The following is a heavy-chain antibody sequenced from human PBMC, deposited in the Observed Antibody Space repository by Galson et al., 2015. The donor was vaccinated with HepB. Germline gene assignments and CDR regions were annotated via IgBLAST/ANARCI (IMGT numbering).Heavy chain of an antibody. Sequence: SLRLSCAASGFTFSSYWMNWVRQAPGGGLEWVANIKPDGSERYYVDSVKGRFTLSRDNAKNSLYLQMNSLRAEDTAVYYCARGMGGMDDSCADRAFDIWGQGTMVTVSS. CDR1: GFTFSSYW. V-gene: IGHV3-7*03. CDR2: IKPDGSER. D-gene: IGHD3-22*01. CDR3: ARGMGGMDDSCADRAFDI. J-gene: IGHJ3*02.